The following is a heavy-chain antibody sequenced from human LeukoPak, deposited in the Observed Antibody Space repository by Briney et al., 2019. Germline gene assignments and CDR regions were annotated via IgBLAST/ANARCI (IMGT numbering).Heavy chain of an antibody. CDR2: INHSGST. J-gene: IGHJ3*02. D-gene: IGHD3-22*01. Sequence: TSETLSLTCAVYGGSFSGYYWSWIRQPPGKGLEWIGEINHSGSTNYNPSLKSRVTISVDTSKNQFSLKLSSVAAADTAVFYCARQNYYDSSGYNYDAFDIWGQGTMVTVSS. CDR3: ARQNYYDSSGYNYDAFDI. V-gene: IGHV4-34*01. CDR1: GGSFSGYY.